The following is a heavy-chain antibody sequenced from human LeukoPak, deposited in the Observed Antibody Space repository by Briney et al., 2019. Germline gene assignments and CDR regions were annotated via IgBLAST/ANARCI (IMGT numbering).Heavy chain of an antibody. CDR3: ARDIGDYYGSGSYWLL. Sequence: ASVKVSCKASGYSFIDYYIHWVRQAPGQGLEWMGWVNPHSGGTKFAQKFQGRVTMTRDTSIDTAYMEVSSLRSDDTAVYYCARDIGDYYGSGSYWLLWGQGTLVTAAS. J-gene: IGHJ4*02. CDR1: GYSFIDYY. V-gene: IGHV1-2*02. D-gene: IGHD3-10*01. CDR2: VNPHSGGT.